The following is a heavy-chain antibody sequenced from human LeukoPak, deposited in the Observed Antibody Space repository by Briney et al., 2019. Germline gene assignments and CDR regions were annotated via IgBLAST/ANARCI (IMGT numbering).Heavy chain of an antibody. V-gene: IGHV3-21*01. J-gene: IGHJ4*02. D-gene: IGHD3-22*01. Sequence: PGGSLRFSCAPSGFTFSSYSMNWVRQAPGKGLEWVSYISSSRSYIYYADSVKGRFTISRDNAKNSLYLQMSSLRVEDTAVYYCAREHSGGGNYYDSSGYYRSLDYWGQGTPVTVSS. CDR1: GFTFSSYS. CDR2: ISSSRSYI. CDR3: AREHSGGGNYYDSSGYYRSLDY.